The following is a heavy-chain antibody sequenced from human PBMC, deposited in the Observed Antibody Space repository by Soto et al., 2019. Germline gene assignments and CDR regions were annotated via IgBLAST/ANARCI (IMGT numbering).Heavy chain of an antibody. CDR3: SVTVSSSWYFDY. CDR2: ISGSGVNT. V-gene: IGHV3-23*01. CDR1: GFTFSSYG. J-gene: IGHJ4*02. Sequence: EVQLLESGGGLVQPGGSLRLSCAASGFTFSSYGMSWVRQAPGKGLEWVSAISGSGVNTYYADSVKGRFTISRDNSKNTLYLQMNSLRAEDRAVYYCSVTVSSSWYFDYWGQGTLVTVSS. D-gene: IGHD6-13*01.